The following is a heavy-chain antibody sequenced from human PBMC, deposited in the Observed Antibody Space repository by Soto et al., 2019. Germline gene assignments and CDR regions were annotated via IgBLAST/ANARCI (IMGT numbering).Heavy chain of an antibody. CDR3: ARARSYCGGDCYSDYFDY. J-gene: IGHJ4*02. D-gene: IGHD2-21*02. V-gene: IGHV4-59*01. Sequence: SETLSLTCTVSGGFSSSYYWTWIRQPPGEELEWIGSVYYGGITNYNPSLESRVTISVDTSEDQFSLKLNSVTAADTAVYYCARARSYCGGDCYSDYFDYWGQGTPVTVSS. CDR1: GGFSSSYY. CDR2: VYYGGIT.